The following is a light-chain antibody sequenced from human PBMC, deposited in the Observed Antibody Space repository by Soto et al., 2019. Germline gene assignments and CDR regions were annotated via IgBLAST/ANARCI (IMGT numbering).Light chain of an antibody. Sequence: DIQMTQSPSSLSASVGDRVTITCRASPGISIYLAWYQQKPGRVPTLLIYAASTLQSGVPSRFSGRGSGTDFKLTIGSLQPEDVATYYCQNYNSAPFTFGPGTKVDIK. CDR1: PGISIY. V-gene: IGKV1-27*01. CDR2: AAS. CDR3: QNYNSAPFT. J-gene: IGKJ3*01.